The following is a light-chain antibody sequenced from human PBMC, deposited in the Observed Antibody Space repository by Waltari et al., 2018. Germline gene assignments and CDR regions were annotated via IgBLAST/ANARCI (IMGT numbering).Light chain of an antibody. CDR3: CSFAGSPYV. V-gene: IGLV2-11*01. J-gene: IGLJ1*01. CDR1: SSDVGGSDF. CDR2: EVS. Sequence: QSALPQPRSVSGSPGRSVTISCTGTSSDVGGSDFVSWYHQHPGKAPKLMTYEVSKRPSGVPDRFSASKSGHTASLTISGLQTEDEADYYCCSFAGSPYVFGPGTKVTVL.